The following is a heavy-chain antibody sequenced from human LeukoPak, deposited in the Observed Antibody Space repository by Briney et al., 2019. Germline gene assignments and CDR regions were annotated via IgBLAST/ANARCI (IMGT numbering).Heavy chain of an antibody. CDR1: GFTFSSYG. Sequence: GGSLRLSWAASGFTFSSYGMHWVRQAPGKGLEWVAVIWYDGSNKYYADSVKGRFTISRDNSKNTLYLQMNSLRAEDTAVYYCARDKAAYYDSSAGGSGMDVWGQGTTVTVSS. V-gene: IGHV3-33*01. CDR3: ARDKAAYYDSSAGGSGMDV. CDR2: IWYDGSNK. J-gene: IGHJ6*02. D-gene: IGHD3-22*01.